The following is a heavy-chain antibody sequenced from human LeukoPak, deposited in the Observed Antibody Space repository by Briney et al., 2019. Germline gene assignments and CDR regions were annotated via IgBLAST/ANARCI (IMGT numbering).Heavy chain of an antibody. V-gene: IGHV3-21*01. CDR3: ARDNDALRPFDY. D-gene: IGHD1-1*01. J-gene: IGHJ4*02. Sequence: GGSLRLSCAASGFTFSSYSMNWVRQAPGKGLEWVSSISSSSSHIYYADSVKGRFTISRDNAKNSLYLQMNSLRAEDTAVYYCARDNDALRPFDYWGRGTLVTVSS. CDR1: GFTFSSYS. CDR2: ISSSSSHI.